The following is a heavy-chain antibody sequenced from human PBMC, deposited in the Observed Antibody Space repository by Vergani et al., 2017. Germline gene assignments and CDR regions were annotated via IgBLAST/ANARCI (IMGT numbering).Heavy chain of an antibody. Sequence: QVKLQESGPGLLKPSQTLSLTCTVSGESIRSGSHYWGWIRQPPGKGLEWIASIYYSGSTYYNPSLKSRVTISVDTSKNQFSLKLSSVTAADTAVYFCARHSTVEWLVKLGWFDPWGQGILVTVSS. D-gene: IGHD6-19*01. CDR2: IYYSGST. J-gene: IGHJ5*02. CDR3: ARHSTVEWLVKLGWFDP. CDR1: GESIRSGSHY. V-gene: IGHV4-39*01.